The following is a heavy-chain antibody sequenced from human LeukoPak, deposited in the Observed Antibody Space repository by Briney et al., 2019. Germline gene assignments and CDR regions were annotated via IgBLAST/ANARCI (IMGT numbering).Heavy chain of an antibody. Sequence: GGSLRLSCAASGFTFSSYGMHWVRQAPGKGLEWVAVISYDGSNKYYADSVKGRFTISRDNSKNTLYLQMNSLRAEDTAVYYCATYSSSNGREFQYWGQGTLVTVSS. D-gene: IGHD2-2*01. J-gene: IGHJ1*01. CDR3: ATYSSSNGREFQY. CDR1: GFTFSSYG. CDR2: ISYDGSNK. V-gene: IGHV3-30*03.